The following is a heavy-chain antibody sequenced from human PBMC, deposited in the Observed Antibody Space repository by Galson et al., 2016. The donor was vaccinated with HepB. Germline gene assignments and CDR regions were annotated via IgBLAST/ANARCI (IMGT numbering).Heavy chain of an antibody. Sequence: SLRLSCAASGFNFDEYDMSWVRQAPGKGLEWVSNINWNGGRTGYVDSVKGRFTISRDNSKNTLYVQMNSLRAEDTAVYYCARGISDGNKDAFDIWGQGTVVTVSS. V-gene: IGHV3-20*04. CDR3: ARGISDGNKDAFDI. CDR2: INWNGGRT. CDR1: GFNFDEYD. J-gene: IGHJ3*02. D-gene: IGHD1/OR15-1a*01.